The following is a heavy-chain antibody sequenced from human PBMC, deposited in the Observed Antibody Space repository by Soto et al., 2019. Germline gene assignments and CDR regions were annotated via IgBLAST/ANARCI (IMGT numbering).Heavy chain of an antibody. Sequence: LRLSCVASGFTFRNFAMDWVRQAPGKGLEWVSAISNSFSVGNTHYADSVKGRFTISRDNDKNTVFLELNSLRAEDTAVYFCAKVFSPERGNYLDSWGQGTLVTVS. CDR2: ISNSFSVGNT. J-gene: IGHJ4*02. V-gene: IGHV3-23*01. CDR3: AKVFSPERGNYLDS. CDR1: GFTFRNFA. D-gene: IGHD1-1*01.